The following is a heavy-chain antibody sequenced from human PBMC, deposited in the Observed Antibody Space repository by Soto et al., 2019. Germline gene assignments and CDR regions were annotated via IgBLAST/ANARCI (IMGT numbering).Heavy chain of an antibody. Sequence: GGSLTLACAAYGFTFSSYCMQWVRQAPGKGLVWVSRINNDGSTTTYADFVKGRFTISRDDAKNTLYLQMNSLRAEDTAVYYCVRGYGGTYRIDYWGQGTLVTVSS. CDR2: INNDGSTT. V-gene: IGHV3-74*01. CDR3: VRGYGGTYRIDY. CDR1: GFTFSSYC. J-gene: IGHJ4*02. D-gene: IGHD1-26*01.